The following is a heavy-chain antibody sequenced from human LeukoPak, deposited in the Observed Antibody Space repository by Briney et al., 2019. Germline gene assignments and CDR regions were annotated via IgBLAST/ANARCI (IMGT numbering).Heavy chain of an antibody. CDR1: GVSISETSYY. D-gene: IGHD2-15*01. CDR3: ARGFSMVVHLFDY. Sequence: SETLSLTCTVSGVSISETSYYWGWIRQSPGKGLEWIGEINHSGSTNYNPSLKSRVTISVDTSKNQFSLKLSSVTAADTAVYYCARGFSMVVHLFDYWGQGTLVTVSS. J-gene: IGHJ4*02. CDR2: INHSGST. V-gene: IGHV4-39*07.